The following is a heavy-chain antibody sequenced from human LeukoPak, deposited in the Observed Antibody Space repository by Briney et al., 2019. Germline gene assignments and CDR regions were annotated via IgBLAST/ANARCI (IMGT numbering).Heavy chain of an antibody. CDR1: GDSISSGPYY. V-gene: IGHV4-39*07. CDR2: IHYTGST. J-gene: IGHJ4*02. D-gene: IGHD2-2*01. CDR3: VVVPAATRKKYYFDY. Sequence: SETLSLTCTVSGDSISSGPYYWGWIRQPPGKGLDWVGSIHYTGSTNYNPSLKSRVTISVDTSKNQFSLKLSSVTAADTAVYYCVVVPAATRKKYYFDYWGQGTLVTVSS.